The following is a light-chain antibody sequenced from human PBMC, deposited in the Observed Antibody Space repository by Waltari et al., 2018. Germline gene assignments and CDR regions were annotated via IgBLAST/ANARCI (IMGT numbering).Light chain of an antibody. CDR1: KSVLYSSNNKNS. CDR3: HQYYNTPFT. CDR2: GAS. Sequence: DIVMTQSTDSLAVSLGERATINCKSSKSVLYSSNNKNSLSWYQQKPGQPPKLLLYGASTRESGVPDRFSGSGSGTDFTLTISSLQAEDVAVYYCHQYYNTPFTFGPGTKVDIK. J-gene: IGKJ3*01. V-gene: IGKV4-1*01.